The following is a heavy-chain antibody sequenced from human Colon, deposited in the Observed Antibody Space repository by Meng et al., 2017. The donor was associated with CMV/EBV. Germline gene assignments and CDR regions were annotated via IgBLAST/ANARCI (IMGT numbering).Heavy chain of an antibody. J-gene: IGHJ4*02. CDR3: AGITGTLDY. Sequence: SETLSLTCSVSGDSSGSYYWSWLRQPPGKGLEWIGYVSYTGSATYNPALESRVTISVDTSKNQFSLKLSSVTAADTAVYYCAGITGTLDYWGQGTLVTVSS. D-gene: IGHD1-20*01. V-gene: IGHV4-59*08. CDR1: GDSSGSYY. CDR2: VSYTGSA.